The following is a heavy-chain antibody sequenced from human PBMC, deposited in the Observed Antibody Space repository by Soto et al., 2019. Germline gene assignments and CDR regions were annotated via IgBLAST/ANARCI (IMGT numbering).Heavy chain of an antibody. Sequence: GPLRPSCSASGSTFSNAWMNWVRQAPGKGLEWVGRIKSKSDGETTDYAAPVKGRFTISRDDSKNTLYLQMNSLKTEDTAVYYCTTGLTYYYDSSGYYWAGGMDVWGQGIKVTVYS. D-gene: IGHD3-22*01. J-gene: IGHJ6*02. V-gene: IGHV3-15*01. CDR3: TTGLTYYYDSSGYYWAGGMDV. CDR2: IKSKSDGETT. CDR1: GSTFSNAW.